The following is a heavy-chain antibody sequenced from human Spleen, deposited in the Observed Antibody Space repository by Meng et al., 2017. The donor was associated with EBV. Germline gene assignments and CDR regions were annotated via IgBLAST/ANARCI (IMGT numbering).Heavy chain of an antibody. J-gene: IGHJ4*02. CDR2: INAGNGNT. D-gene: IGHD2/OR15-2a*01. CDR1: GYTFTSYA. CDR3: ARDYSTSTRIFDY. V-gene: IGHV1-3*01. Sequence: QVQLVQSGAEVTKPGASVKVSCKASGYTFTSYAMHWVRQAPGQRLEWMGWINAGNGNTKYSQKFQGRVTITRDTSASTAYMELSSLRSEDTAVYYCARDYSTSTRIFDYWGQGTMVTVSA.